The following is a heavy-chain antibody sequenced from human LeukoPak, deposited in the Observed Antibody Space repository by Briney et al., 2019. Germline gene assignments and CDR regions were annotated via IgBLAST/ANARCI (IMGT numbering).Heavy chain of an antibody. Sequence: ASVKVSCKASGYTFTGYYMHWVRQAPGQGLEWMGWINPNSGGTNYAQTFQGRVTMTRDTSISPAYMELSGLRSDDTAVYYCARDRRITIFGVVIIRGGGRFDYWGQGTLVTVSS. V-gene: IGHV1-2*02. CDR1: GYTFTGYY. J-gene: IGHJ4*02. CDR3: ARDRRITIFGVVIIRGGGRFDY. CDR2: INPNSGGT. D-gene: IGHD3-3*01.